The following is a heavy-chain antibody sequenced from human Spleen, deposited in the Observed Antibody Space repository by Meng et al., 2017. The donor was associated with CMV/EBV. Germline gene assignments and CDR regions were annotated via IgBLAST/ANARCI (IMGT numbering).Heavy chain of an antibody. CDR2: IYYSGST. Sequence: GSPRLSCTVSGGSVSSDDYYWNWIRQPPGKGLEWIGNIYYSGSTKYNPSLKSRVTISVDTSKNQFALKLSSVTAADTAVYYCARELDYFDSSGYALDYWGQGTLVTVSS. CDR1: GGSVSSDDYY. D-gene: IGHD3-22*01. V-gene: IGHV4-61*08. CDR3: ARELDYFDSSGYALDY. J-gene: IGHJ4*02.